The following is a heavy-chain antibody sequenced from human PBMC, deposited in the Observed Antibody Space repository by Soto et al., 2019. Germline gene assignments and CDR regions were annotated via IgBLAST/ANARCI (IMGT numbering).Heavy chain of an antibody. Sequence: PGGSLRLSCAASGFTFSSYWMNWVRQAPGKGLEWVADINPDGSEKYYVDSVKGRFTISRDNSKNTLYLQMNSLRAEDTAVYYCAKDLGHAAAANEGYYGMDVWGQGTTVTVSS. V-gene: IGHV3-7*01. CDR1: GFTFSSYW. D-gene: IGHD6-13*01. CDR2: INPDGSEK. CDR3: AKDLGHAAAANEGYYGMDV. J-gene: IGHJ6*02.